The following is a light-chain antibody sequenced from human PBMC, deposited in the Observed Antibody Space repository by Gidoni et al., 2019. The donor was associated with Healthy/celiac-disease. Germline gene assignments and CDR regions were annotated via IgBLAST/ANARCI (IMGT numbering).Light chain of an antibody. J-gene: IGKJ3*01. CDR2: WAS. V-gene: IGKV4-1*01. CDR3: QQYYSTLSFT. CDR1: QSFLYSSNNKNY. Sequence: DIVMTQSPDSLAVSLGERATINCKSSQSFLYSSNNKNYLAWYQQKPGQPPKLLIYWASTRESGVPDRFSGSGSGTDFTLTISSLQAEDVAVYYCQQYYSTLSFTFGPGTKVDIK.